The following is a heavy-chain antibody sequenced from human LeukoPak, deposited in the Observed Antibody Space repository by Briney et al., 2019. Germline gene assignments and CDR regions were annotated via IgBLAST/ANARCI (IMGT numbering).Heavy chain of an antibody. J-gene: IGHJ4*02. CDR3: ARDRDYYDSSGPLDY. Sequence: GGSLRLSCAASGFTFSSYAMHWVRQAPGKGLEWVAVISYDGSNKYYADSVKGRFTISRDNSKNTLHLQMNSLRAEDTAVYYCARDRDYYDSSGPLDYWGQGTLVTVSS. CDR1: GFTFSSYA. V-gene: IGHV3-30-3*01. CDR2: ISYDGSNK. D-gene: IGHD3-22*01.